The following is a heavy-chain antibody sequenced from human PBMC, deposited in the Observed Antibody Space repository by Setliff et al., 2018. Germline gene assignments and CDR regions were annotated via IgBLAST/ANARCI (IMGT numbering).Heavy chain of an antibody. D-gene: IGHD2-2*01. J-gene: IGHJ3*02. Sequence: ASVKVSCKASGGTFSSYAISWVRQAPGQGLEWMGGIIPIFGTANYAQKFQGRVTMTEDKSTSTAYMKLSSLRSEDTAVYYCARCGYQLLPSIIAAAFDNAFDIGGQGTMVTVSS. CDR3: ARCGYQLLPSIIAAAFDNAFDI. CDR2: IIPIFGTA. CDR1: GGTFSSYA. V-gene: IGHV1-69*06.